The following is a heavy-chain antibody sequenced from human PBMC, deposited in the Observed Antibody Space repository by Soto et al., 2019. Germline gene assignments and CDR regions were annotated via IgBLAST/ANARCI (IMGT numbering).Heavy chain of an antibody. CDR2: ISYDGSNK. Sequence: QVQLVESGGGVVQPGRSLRLSCAASGFTFSSYAMHWVRQAPGKGLEWVAVISYDGSNKYYADSVKGRFTISRDNSKNTLYLQMNSLRAEDTAVYYCARRGTNCISTSCDPYYYYYGMDVWGQGTTVTVSS. D-gene: IGHD2-2*01. V-gene: IGHV3-30-3*01. CDR1: GFTFSSYA. CDR3: ARRGTNCISTSCDPYYYYYGMDV. J-gene: IGHJ6*02.